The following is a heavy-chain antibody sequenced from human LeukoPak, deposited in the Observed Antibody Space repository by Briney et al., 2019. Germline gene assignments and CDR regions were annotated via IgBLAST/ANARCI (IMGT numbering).Heavy chain of an antibody. D-gene: IGHD4-17*01. CDR2: IYYSGST. J-gene: IGHJ3*02. CDR3: ARHYGDYVNAKDAFDI. V-gene: IGHV4-59*08. Sequence: SSETLSLTCTVSGGSISSYYWSWIRQPPGKGLEWIGYIYYSGSTNYNPSPKSRVTISVDTSKNQFSLKLSSVTAADTAVYYCARHYGDYVNAKDAFDIWGQGTMGTVSS. CDR1: GGSISSYY.